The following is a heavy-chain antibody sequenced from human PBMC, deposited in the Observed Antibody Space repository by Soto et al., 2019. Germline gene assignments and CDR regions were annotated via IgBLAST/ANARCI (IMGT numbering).Heavy chain of an antibody. CDR1: GGTFSSYT. J-gene: IGHJ4*02. Sequence: QVQLVQSGAEVKKPGSSVKVSCKASGGTFSSYTISWVRQAPGQGLEWMGGIIPIFNAAKYAPKFQGRLTITADESTSTAYMALSSLRSEDTAVYYCARDGGGNALAYWGQGTLVIVSS. CDR2: IIPIFNAA. CDR3: ARDGGGNALAY. V-gene: IGHV1-69*01. D-gene: IGHD2-15*01.